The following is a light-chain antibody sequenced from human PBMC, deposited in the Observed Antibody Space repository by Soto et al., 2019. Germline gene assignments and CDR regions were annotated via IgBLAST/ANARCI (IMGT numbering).Light chain of an antibody. CDR2: DVT. Sequence: QSALTQPRSVSGSPGQSVTISCTGTSSDVGGSNYVSWYQQYPGKAPKLMIYDVTKRPSGVPDRFSASKSGNTASLAISGLQAEYEADYYCCSHGRSYSLVFGTGTKVTVL. CDR1: SSDVGGSNY. CDR3: CSHGRSYSLV. J-gene: IGLJ1*01. V-gene: IGLV2-11*01.